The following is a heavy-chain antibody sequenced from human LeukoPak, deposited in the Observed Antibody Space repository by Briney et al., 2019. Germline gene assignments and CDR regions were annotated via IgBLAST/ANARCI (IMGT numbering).Heavy chain of an antibody. CDR1: GYTFTIYY. D-gene: IGHD3-22*01. V-gene: IGHV1-46*01. Sequence: SSVKVSFKASGYTFTIYYMHWVRQAPGQGLEWMGIINPSGGSTSYAQKFQGRVTMTRDTSTRTVYMEPSSLRSEDTAVYYCARVKPNYYDSSAYGTFDIWGQATMVTVSS. CDR3: ARVKPNYYDSSAYGTFDI. J-gene: IGHJ3*02. CDR2: INPSGGST.